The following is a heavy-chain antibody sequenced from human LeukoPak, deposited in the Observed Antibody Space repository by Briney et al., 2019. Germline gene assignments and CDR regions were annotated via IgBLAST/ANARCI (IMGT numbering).Heavy chain of an antibody. Sequence: GGSLRLSCAGSGFSFSHYAINWVRQAPGKGLEWVSSITSSSDYIYYADSVKGRFTISRDNAKNLLYLQMNRLRAEDTAVYFCAKSPHDYVWGSPFDYWGQGTLVTVSS. CDR1: GFSFSHYA. CDR2: ITSSSDYI. V-gene: IGHV3-21*04. CDR3: AKSPHDYVWGSPFDY. J-gene: IGHJ4*02. D-gene: IGHD3-16*01.